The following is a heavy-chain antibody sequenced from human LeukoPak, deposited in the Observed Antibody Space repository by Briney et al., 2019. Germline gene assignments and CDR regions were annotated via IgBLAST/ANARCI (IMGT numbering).Heavy chain of an antibody. J-gene: IGHJ4*02. D-gene: IGHD6-19*01. Sequence: ASVNVSCKASGYTFTSYGISWVRQAPGQGLEWMGWIGAYNGNTDYAQKLQGRVTMTTDTATSTAYRELRSRISHDTAVYYCARIAVAGSFDHWGQGTLVTVPT. CDR3: ARIAVAGSFDH. CDR1: GYTFTSYG. V-gene: IGHV1-18*01. CDR2: IGAYNGNT.